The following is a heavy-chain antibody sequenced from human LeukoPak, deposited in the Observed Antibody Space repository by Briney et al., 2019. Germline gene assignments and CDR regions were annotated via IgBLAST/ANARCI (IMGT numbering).Heavy chain of an antibody. CDR1: GFTFSSYG. Sequence: GGSLRLSCAASGFTFSSYGMHWVRQAPGKGLEWVAVISYDGSNKYYADSVKGRFTISRDNSKNTLYLQMNSLRAEDTAVYYCAKDLLSLYGDYAEYFQHWGQGTLVTVSS. J-gene: IGHJ1*01. CDR3: AKDLLSLYGDYAEYFQH. CDR2: ISYDGSNK. V-gene: IGHV3-30*18. D-gene: IGHD4-17*01.